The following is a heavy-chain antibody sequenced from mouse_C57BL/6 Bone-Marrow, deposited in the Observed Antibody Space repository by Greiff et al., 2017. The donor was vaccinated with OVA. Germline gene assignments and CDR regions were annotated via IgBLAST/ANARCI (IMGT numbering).Heavy chain of an antibody. D-gene: IGHD2-3*01. V-gene: IGHV2-2*01. J-gene: IGHJ2*01. CDR3: ARGWLLNFDY. CDR1: GFSLTSYG. CDR2: IWSGGSP. Sequence: VKLKESGPGLVQPSQSLSITCTVSGFSLTSYGVHWVRQSPGKGLEWLGVIWSGGSPDYNAAFISRLSISKDNSKSQVFLKMNSLQADDTAIYYCARGWLLNFDYWGQVTTRTVSS.